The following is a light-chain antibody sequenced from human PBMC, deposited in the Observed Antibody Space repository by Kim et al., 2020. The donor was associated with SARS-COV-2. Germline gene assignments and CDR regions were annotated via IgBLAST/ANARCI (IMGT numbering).Light chain of an antibody. CDR3: AAWDDSLSGWV. CDR1: RSTVGINY. V-gene: IGLV1-47*01. CDR2: RNN. J-gene: IGLJ3*02. Sequence: GQKLTNSYSGRRSTVGINYVYWYQHLPGTAPKPLIYRNNQRPSGVPDRFSGSKSGTSASLAISGLRSEDEADYYCAAWDDSLSGWVSGGGTQLTVL.